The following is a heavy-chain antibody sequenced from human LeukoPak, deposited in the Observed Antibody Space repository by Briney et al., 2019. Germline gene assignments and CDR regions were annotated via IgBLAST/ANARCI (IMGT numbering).Heavy chain of an antibody. CDR3: ARDYSSSSWGLADY. V-gene: IGHV3-48*04. J-gene: IGHJ4*02. CDR1: GFTFSRYS. D-gene: IGHD6-6*01. CDR2: ISSSSSTI. Sequence: PGGSLRLSCAASGFTFSRYSMNWVRQAPGKGLEWVSYISSSSSTIYYADSVKGRFTISRDNAKNSLYLQMNSPRAEDTAVYYCARDYSSSSWGLADYWGQGTLVTVSS.